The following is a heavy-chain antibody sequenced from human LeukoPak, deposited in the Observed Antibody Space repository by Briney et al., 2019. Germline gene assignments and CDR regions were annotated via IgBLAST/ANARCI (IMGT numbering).Heavy chain of an antibody. D-gene: IGHD4-17*01. Sequence: GGSLRLSCAASGFTFNNYAKNWVRQAPGKGLGWVSSISGGGETTYYADSAKGRFTISRDNSQNTLYLQMNSLRAEDTAVYYCARDYADYVGYFFFDYWGQGTLVTVSS. CDR2: ISGGGETT. CDR1: GFTFNNYA. J-gene: IGHJ4*02. CDR3: ARDYADYVGYFFFDY. V-gene: IGHV3-23*01.